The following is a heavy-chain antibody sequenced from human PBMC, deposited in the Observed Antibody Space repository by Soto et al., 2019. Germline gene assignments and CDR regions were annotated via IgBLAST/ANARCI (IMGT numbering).Heavy chain of an antibody. CDR2: ISGSGGST. J-gene: IGHJ4*02. Sequence: PGGSLRLSCAASGFTFSSYAMSWVRQAPGKGLEWVSAISGSGGSTYYADSVKGRFTISRDNSKNTLYLQMNSLRAEDTAVYYCAKGGTYYDILTGYQKVPFDYWGQGTLVTVSS. CDR3: AKGGTYYDILTGYQKVPFDY. D-gene: IGHD3-9*01. CDR1: GFTFSSYA. V-gene: IGHV3-23*01.